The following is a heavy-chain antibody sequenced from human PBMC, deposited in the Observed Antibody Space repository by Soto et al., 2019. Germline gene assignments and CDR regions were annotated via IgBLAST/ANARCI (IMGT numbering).Heavy chain of an antibody. CDR2: IHYSGST. CDR1: GGSITGYY. J-gene: IGHJ5*02. D-gene: IGHD4-4*01. V-gene: IGHV4-59*08. CDR3: ARHSYYSTPLRFDP. Sequence: QVQLQESGPGLVQPSETLSLTCTVSGGSITGYYWSWIRQPPGKGPEWIGNIHYSGSTNYNPSLKRRVPISVATSKNQVSRRLSSVTAAETAVYYCARHSYYSTPLRFDPWGQGTLVTVSS.